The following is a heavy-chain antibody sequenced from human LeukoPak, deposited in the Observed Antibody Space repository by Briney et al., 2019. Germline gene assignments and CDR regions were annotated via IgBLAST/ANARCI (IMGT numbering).Heavy chain of an antibody. CDR2: ISATGGST. J-gene: IGHJ4*02. CDR3: AKGDNNILTGYYNSFDS. D-gene: IGHD3-9*01. Sequence: GGSLRLSCAGSGFSFSSYAMHWVRRAPGKGLEWISAISATGGSTHYADSVKGRFTISRDNPKNTLYLQLNSLGVEDTAIYYCAKGDNNILTGYYNSFDSWGQGTLVTVSS. V-gene: IGHV3-23*01. CDR1: GFSFSSYA.